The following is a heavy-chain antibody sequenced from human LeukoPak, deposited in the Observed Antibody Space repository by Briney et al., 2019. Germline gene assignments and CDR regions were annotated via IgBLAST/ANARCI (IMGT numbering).Heavy chain of an antibody. D-gene: IGHD5-12*01. J-gene: IGHJ4*02. CDR1: GGSISSSSYY. Sequence: PSETLSLTCTVSGGSISSSSYYWVWIRQPPGKGLEWIGNVYYNGNTYYNPSFRGRVTMSVDTSKNQFSLRLNSVTAADTAVYYCATYPYSGRSGWQALDYWGQGALVTVSS. V-gene: IGHV4-39*01. CDR2: VYYNGNT. CDR3: ATYPYSGRSGWQALDY.